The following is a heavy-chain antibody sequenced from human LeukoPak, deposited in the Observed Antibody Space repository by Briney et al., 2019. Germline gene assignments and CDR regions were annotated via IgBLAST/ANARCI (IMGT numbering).Heavy chain of an antibody. CDR2: ICTAGDT. J-gene: IGHJ4*02. Sequence: GGSLRLSCAASGFTFSSYDMHWVRHATGKGLEWVSAICTAGDTYYPGSVKGRFTISRENAKNSLYLQMNSLRAGDTAVYYCAGDVGTMVRGFDYWGQGTLVTVSS. CDR1: GFTFSSYD. D-gene: IGHD3-10*01. V-gene: IGHV3-13*01. CDR3: AGDVGTMVRGFDY.